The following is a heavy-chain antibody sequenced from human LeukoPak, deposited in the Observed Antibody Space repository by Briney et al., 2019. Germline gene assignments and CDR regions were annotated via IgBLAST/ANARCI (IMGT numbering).Heavy chain of an antibody. CDR3: ARDKARYYGSGSYYKPLDY. D-gene: IGHD3-10*01. V-gene: IGHV4-61*08. Sequence: SETLSLTCAVSGGSISSGGYSWSWIRQPPGKGLEWIGYIYYSGSTNYNPSLKSRVTISVDTSKNQFSLKLSSVTAADTAVYYCARDKARYYGSGSYYKPLDYWGQGTLVTVSS. CDR1: GGSISSGGYS. J-gene: IGHJ4*02. CDR2: IYYSGST.